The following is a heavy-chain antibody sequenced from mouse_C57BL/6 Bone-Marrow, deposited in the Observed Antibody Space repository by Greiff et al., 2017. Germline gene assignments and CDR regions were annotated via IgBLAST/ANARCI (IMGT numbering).Heavy chain of an antibody. J-gene: IGHJ3*01. D-gene: IGHD1-1*01. Sequence: VQLQQSGPGLVAPSQSLSITCTVSGFSLTSYGVDWVRQSPGKGLEWLGVIWGVGSTNYNSALKSRLSISKDNSKSQVFLKMNSLQTDDTAMYYCASSRDYYGSSYGFAYWGQGTLVTVSA. CDR3: ASSRDYYGSSYGFAY. CDR2: IWGVGST. CDR1: GFSLTSYG. V-gene: IGHV2-6*01.